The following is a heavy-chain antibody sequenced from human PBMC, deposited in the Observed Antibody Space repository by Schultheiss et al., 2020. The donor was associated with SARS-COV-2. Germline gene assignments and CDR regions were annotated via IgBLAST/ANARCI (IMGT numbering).Heavy chain of an antibody. V-gene: IGHV1-18*01. CDR2: ISAYNGNT. Sequence: ASVKVSCKASGGTFSSYAISWVRQAPGQGLEWMGWISAYNGNTNYAQKLQGRVTMTTDTSTSTAYMELRSLRSDDTAVYYCARDGSGYDFLDAFDIWGQGTMVTVSS. CDR1: GGTFSSYA. CDR3: ARDGSGYDFLDAFDI. D-gene: IGHD5-12*01. J-gene: IGHJ3*02.